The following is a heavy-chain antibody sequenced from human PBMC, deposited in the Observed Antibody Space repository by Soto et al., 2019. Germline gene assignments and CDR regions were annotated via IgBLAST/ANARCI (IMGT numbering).Heavy chain of an antibody. J-gene: IGHJ4*02. CDR3: ARALRTYSSSWYGY. Sequence: GPSVKVSCKASGYTFTSYAMHWVRQAPGQRLEWMGWINAGNGNTKYSQKFQGRVTITRDTSASTAYMELSSLRSEDTAVYYCARALRTYSSSWYGYWGQGTLVTVSS. CDR1: GYTFTSYA. CDR2: INAGNGNT. D-gene: IGHD6-13*01. V-gene: IGHV1-3*01.